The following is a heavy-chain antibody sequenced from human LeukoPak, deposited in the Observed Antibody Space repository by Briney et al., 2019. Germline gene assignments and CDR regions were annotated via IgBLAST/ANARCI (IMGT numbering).Heavy chain of an antibody. CDR2: ISTSNSI. J-gene: IGHJ4*02. Sequence: PGGSLRLSCAASGFIFSSYALTWVRQAPGKGLEWVSYISTSNSIYYADSVKGRFTVSRDNAKNSLYLQMNSLRDDDTAVYYCARWSDSGGDDYWGQGTLVTVSS. CDR1: GFIFSSYA. V-gene: IGHV3-48*02. CDR3: ARWSDSGGDDY. D-gene: IGHD4-23*01.